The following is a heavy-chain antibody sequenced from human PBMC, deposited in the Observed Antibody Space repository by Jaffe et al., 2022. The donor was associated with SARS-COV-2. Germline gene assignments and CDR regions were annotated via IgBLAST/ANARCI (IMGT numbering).Heavy chain of an antibody. Sequence: QLQLQESGPGLVKPSETLSLTCTVSGGSISSSTYYWGWIRQPPGKGLEWIGSIYYSGSTYYNPSLKSRVTITLDTSKKQFSLKLSFVTAADTAVYYCFGVRGVTTSYMDVWGEGTTVTVSS. D-gene: IGHD3-10*01. J-gene: IGHJ6*03. CDR2: IYYSGST. V-gene: IGHV4-39*01. CDR3: FGVRGVTTSYMDV. CDR1: GGSISSSTYY.